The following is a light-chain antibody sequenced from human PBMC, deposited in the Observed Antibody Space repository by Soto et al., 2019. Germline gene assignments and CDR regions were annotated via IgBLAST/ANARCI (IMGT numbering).Light chain of an antibody. CDR2: AAS. CDR3: QQSYSTPPT. J-gene: IGKJ1*01. V-gene: IGKV1-39*01. CDR1: QSISTY. Sequence: DIHMTQSPASLSASVGDRVTITCRASQSISTYLNWYQQTPGKAPKLLIYAASSLQSGVPSRFSGSGSGTDFTLTISSLHPEDSATHYCQQSYSTPPTLGQGTKVDIK.